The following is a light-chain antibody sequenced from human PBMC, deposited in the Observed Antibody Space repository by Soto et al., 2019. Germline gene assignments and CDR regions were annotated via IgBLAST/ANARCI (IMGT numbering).Light chain of an antibody. CDR3: QQYENFPFT. V-gene: IGKV1-33*01. CDR2: DAS. CDR1: QDIGNY. Sequence: DIQMTQSPSSLSASVGDRVTITCQASQDIGNYLDWYQQKPGKAPKLLIFDASNLESGVPSRFSGSGSGTDFTFTISSLQPEDIATYYCQQYENFPFTFGQGTRLEIK. J-gene: IGKJ5*01.